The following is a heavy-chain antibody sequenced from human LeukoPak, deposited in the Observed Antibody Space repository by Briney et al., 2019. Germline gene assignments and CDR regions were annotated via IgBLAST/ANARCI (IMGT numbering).Heavy chain of an antibody. V-gene: IGHV1-58*02. CDR1: GFTFTSSA. J-gene: IGHJ4*02. Sequence: SVKVSCKASGFTFTSSAMQWVRQPRAQRLEGIGWIVVGSGNTNNAHKFQERLTITRDMSTSTPYMEQSSLRSAATAVYYCPALWGVSSGYYDGDFDYWGEGTLVTVSS. CDR3: PALWGVSSGYYDGDFDY. CDR2: IVVGSGNT. D-gene: IGHD3-22*01.